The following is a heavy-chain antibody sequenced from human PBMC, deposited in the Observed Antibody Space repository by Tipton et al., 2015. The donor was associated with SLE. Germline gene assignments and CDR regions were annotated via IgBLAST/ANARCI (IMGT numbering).Heavy chain of an antibody. D-gene: IGHD5-24*01. J-gene: IGHJ4*02. CDR3: AKARRDGYKPYFDY. Sequence: SLRLSCAASGFTFSSYSMNWVRQAPGKGLEWVSAISGSGGSTYYADSVKGRFTISRDNSKNTLYLQMNSLRAEDTAVYYCAKARRDGYKPYFDYWGQGTLVTVSS. CDR2: ISGSGGST. CDR1: GFTFSSYS. V-gene: IGHV3-23*01.